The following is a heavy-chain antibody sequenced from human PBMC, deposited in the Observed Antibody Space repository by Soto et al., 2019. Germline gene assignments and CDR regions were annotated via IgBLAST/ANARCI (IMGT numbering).Heavy chain of an antibody. D-gene: IGHD1-26*01. CDR3: EKDHGNGWWEIDS. Sequence: QVQLLESGGGVVQPGRSLGISYVSSGFSFNKFGMQWVRQAQGKGLEWVAVISYDGTNKFHADSVKGRFSLSRDNSKNTLSRQMNCLTTDDTGVYWCEKDHGNGWWEIDSWGQGTLVSVSS. J-gene: IGHJ4*02. CDR2: ISYDGTNK. CDR1: GFSFNKFG. V-gene: IGHV3-30*18.